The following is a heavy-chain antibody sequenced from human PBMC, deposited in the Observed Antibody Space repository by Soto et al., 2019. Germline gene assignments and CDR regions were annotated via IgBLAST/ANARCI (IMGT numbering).Heavy chain of an antibody. V-gene: IGHV1-69*01. CDR2: IIPIFGTA. CDR3: ARAADGYDFWSGYHY. Sequence: QVQLVQSGAEVKKPGSSVKVSCKASGGTFSSYAISWVRQAPGQGLEWMGGIIPIFGTATYAQKFQGRVTITADQYTCTADMELSSLRSEDTAVYYCARAADGYDFWSGYHYWGQGTLGTDSS. D-gene: IGHD3-3*01. J-gene: IGHJ4*02. CDR1: GGTFSSYA.